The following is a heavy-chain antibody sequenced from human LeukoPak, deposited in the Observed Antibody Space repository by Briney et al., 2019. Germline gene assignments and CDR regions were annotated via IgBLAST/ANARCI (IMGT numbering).Heavy chain of an antibody. CDR2: IRSKANSYAT. CDR1: GFTFSGSA. V-gene: IGHV3-73*01. J-gene: IGHJ4*02. CDR3: TSVGIAVAVN. D-gene: IGHD6-19*01. Sequence: GGSLRLSCAASGFTFSGSAMHWVRQASGKGLEWVGRIRSKANSYATAYAASVKGRFTISRDDSKNTAYLQMNSLKTEDTAVYYCTSVGIAVAVNWGQGTLVTVSS.